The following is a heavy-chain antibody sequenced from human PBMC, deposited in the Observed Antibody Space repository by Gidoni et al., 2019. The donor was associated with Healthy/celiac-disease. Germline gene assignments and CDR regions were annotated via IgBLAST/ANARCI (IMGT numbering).Heavy chain of an antibody. J-gene: IGHJ4*02. CDR1: GGSISSGGYS. Sequence: QLQLQESGSGLVTPSQTLSLTCAVSGGSISSGGYSWSWIRQPPGKGLEWIGYIYHSGSTYYNPSLKSRVTISVDRSKNQFSLKLSSVTAADTAVYYCARGGVVTAIDYWGQGTLVTVSS. V-gene: IGHV4-30-2*01. D-gene: IGHD2-21*02. CDR2: IYHSGST. CDR3: ARGGVVTAIDY.